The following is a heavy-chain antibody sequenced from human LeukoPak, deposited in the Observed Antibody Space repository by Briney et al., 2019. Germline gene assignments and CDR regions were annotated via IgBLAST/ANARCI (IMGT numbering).Heavy chain of an antibody. D-gene: IGHD3-10*01. V-gene: IGHV3-21*01. CDR2: ISSSSSYI. Sequence: PGGSLRLSCAASGFTFSSYSMNWVRQAPGKGLEWVSSISSSSSYIYYADSVKGRFTISRDNAKNSLYLQMNSLRAEDTAVYYCARVPGDLYYFDYWGQGTLVTVSS. CDR3: ARVPGDLYYFDY. J-gene: IGHJ4*02. CDR1: GFTFSSYS.